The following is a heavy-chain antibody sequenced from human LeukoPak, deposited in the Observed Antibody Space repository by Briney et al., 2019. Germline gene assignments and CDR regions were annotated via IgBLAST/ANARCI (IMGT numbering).Heavy chain of an antibody. CDR3: AGRSGWSDAFDI. CDR1: GLTVSSKY. V-gene: IGHV3-53*01. Sequence: PGGSLRLSCTASGLTVSSKYMSWVRQAPGQGLEWVSIIYSGGSTYYADSVKGRFTISRDNSKNTLYLQMNSLRAEDTALYYCAGRSGWSDAFDIWGQGTMVTVSS. CDR2: IYSGGST. D-gene: IGHD6-19*01. J-gene: IGHJ3*02.